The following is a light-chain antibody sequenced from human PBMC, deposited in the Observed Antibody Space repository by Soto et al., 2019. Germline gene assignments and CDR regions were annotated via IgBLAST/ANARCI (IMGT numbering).Light chain of an antibody. Sequence: SALAQPASVAWSPGQWITISCTGASSDVGSYNLVSWYQQQRGKAPKLMIYDGSKRPSGVSNRLSGSKSGNTASLTISGLQAEDAADYYCCSYAGSSTYVFGTGTKVTVL. CDR1: SSDVGSYNL. J-gene: IGLJ1*01. CDR2: DGS. V-gene: IGLV2-23*01. CDR3: CSYAGSSTYV.